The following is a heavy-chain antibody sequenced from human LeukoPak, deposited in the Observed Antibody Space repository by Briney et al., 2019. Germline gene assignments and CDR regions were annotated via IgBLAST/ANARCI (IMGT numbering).Heavy chain of an antibody. CDR3: ARECCSGGSCFDY. CDR1: GGTFSSYT. CDR2: IIPMLGIA. D-gene: IGHD2-15*01. J-gene: IGHJ4*02. Sequence: SVKVSCKASGGTFSSYTISWVRQAPGQGLEWMGRIIPMLGIANYAQKFQGRVTITADKSTSTAYMELSSLRSEDTAVYYCARECCSGGSCFDYWGQGTLVTVSS. V-gene: IGHV1-69*04.